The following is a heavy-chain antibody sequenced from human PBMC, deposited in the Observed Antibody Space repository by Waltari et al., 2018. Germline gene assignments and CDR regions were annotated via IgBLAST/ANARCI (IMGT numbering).Heavy chain of an antibody. D-gene: IGHD2-2*01. Sequence: DLVESGGGVVQPGGSLRLSCTAPGSTFSRHIINWVRQAPGKGREWVAAIAFDGTKYNGASVKGRFTITGDNSHLTMSLQMNSLGPEDTALYYCAGEGGTSGYSGYFDDWGQGTLVTVSS. V-gene: IGHV3-30*07. CDR3: AGEGGTSGYSGYFDD. J-gene: IGHJ4*02. CDR2: IAFDGTK. CDR1: GSTFSRHI.